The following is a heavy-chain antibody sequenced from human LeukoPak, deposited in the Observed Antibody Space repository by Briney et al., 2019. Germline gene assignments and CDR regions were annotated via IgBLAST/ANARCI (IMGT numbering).Heavy chain of an antibody. CDR3: ARGGVRGVLLPVDY. V-gene: IGHV3-7*01. J-gene: IGHJ4*02. CDR1: GFTFSSYW. D-gene: IGHD3-10*01. CDR2: IKKDGSEN. Sequence: GGSLRLSCAASGFTFSSYWMSWVRQAPGKGLEWVANIKKDGSENYYVDSVKGRFTLSRDNAKNSLYLQMNSLRDEDTAVYYCARGGVRGVLLPVDYWGQGTLVTVSS.